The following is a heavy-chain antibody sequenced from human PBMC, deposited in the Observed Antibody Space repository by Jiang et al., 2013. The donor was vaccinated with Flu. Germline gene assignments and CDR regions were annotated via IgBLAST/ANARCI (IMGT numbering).Heavy chain of an antibody. V-gene: IGHV4-34*01. CDR3: AGMTTVTIGFDY. CDR2: INHSGST. D-gene: IGHD4-17*01. J-gene: IGHJ4*02. Sequence: LLKPSETLSLTCAVYGGSFSGYYWSWIRQPPGKGLEWIGEINHSGSTNYNPSLKSRVTISVDTSKNQFSLKLSSVTAADTAVYYCAGMTTVTIGFDYWGQGTLVTVSS. CDR1: GGSFSGYY.